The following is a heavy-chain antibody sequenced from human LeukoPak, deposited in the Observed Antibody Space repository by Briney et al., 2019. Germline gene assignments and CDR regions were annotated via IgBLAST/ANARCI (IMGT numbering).Heavy chain of an antibody. D-gene: IGHD6-13*01. J-gene: IGHJ4*02. CDR1: GFTFSSYS. V-gene: IGHV3-21*01. Sequence: GGSLRLSCAASGFTFSSYSMNWVRQAPGKGLEWVSSISSSSSYIYYADSVKGRFTISRDNAKNSLYLQMNSLRAEDTAVYYCARDPSIAAAGTLDYWGQGTLVTVSS. CDR2: ISSSSSYI. CDR3: ARDPSIAAAGTLDY.